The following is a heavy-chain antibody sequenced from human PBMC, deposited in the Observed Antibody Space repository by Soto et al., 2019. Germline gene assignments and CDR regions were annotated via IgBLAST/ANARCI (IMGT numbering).Heavy chain of an antibody. CDR3: TTELWFGEGAFDI. CDR1: GFTFSNTW. Sequence: GGSLRLSCAASGFTFSNTWMSWVRQAPGKGLEWVGRIKSKADGGTTDYAAPVKGRVTISRDDSENTLYLQMNSLKTEDTAVYYCTTELWFGEGAFDIWGQGTVVTVSS. CDR2: IKSKADGGTT. J-gene: IGHJ3*02. V-gene: IGHV3-15*01. D-gene: IGHD3-10*01.